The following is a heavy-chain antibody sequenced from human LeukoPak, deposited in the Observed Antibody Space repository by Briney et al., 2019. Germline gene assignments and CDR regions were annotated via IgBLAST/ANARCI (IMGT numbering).Heavy chain of an antibody. Sequence: SETLSLTCAIYGGSFSGYYWSWIRQPPGKGLEWIGEINHSASTNYNPSLKSRVTISVDTSKNQFSLKLSSVTAADTAVYYCARGGVGATTMPDWYFDLWGGGTRVTVSS. V-gene: IGHV4-34*01. CDR2: INHSAST. CDR1: GGSFSGYY. CDR3: ARGGVGATTMPDWYFDL. J-gene: IGHJ2*01. D-gene: IGHD1-26*01.